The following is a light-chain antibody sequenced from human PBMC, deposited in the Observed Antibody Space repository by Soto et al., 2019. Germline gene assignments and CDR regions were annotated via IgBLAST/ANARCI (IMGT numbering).Light chain of an antibody. CDR1: ESISSW. CDR3: QHYNSYSEA. CDR2: DVS. V-gene: IGKV1-5*01. Sequence: DIQMTHSPSTLSASIWDRVVMTCRASESISSWLAWYQQKPGKAPKLLIYDVSSLESGVPSRFSGSGSGTEFTLTISSLQPDDFATYYCQHYNSYSEAFGQGTKVDIK. J-gene: IGKJ1*01.